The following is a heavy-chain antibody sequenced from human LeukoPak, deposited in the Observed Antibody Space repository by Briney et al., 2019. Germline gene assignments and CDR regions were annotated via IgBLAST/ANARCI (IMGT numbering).Heavy chain of an antibody. CDR1: GFTLSSYA. D-gene: IGHD3-9*01. J-gene: IGHJ4*02. CDR3: AKGNDILTGYYFDY. V-gene: IGHV3-23*01. Sequence: QPGGSVRLYCAASGFTLSSYAMSWVRQAPGQGVEGVSAISGSGGSIYYAHSVTGRLTSSRDNSKRTLYLQMNSLRVDDTAVYYSAKGNDILTGYYFDYWCQGTLVTVSS. CDR2: ISGSGGSI.